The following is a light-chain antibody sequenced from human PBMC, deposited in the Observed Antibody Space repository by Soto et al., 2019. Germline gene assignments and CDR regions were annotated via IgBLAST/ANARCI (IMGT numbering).Light chain of an antibody. CDR2: GNS. V-gene: IGLV1-40*01. CDR3: QSYDSILSAGV. Sequence: QSVLTQPPSVSGAPGQRVTISCTGSSSNIGAGYDVHWYQQLPGTAPKLLIYGNSNRPSGVPDRFSGSKSGTSASLAITGLQAEDEADYYCQSYDSILSAGVFGTGTKVTVL. CDR1: SSNIGAGYD. J-gene: IGLJ1*01.